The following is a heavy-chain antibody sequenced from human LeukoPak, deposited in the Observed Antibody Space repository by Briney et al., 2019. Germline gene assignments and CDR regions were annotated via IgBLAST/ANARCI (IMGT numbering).Heavy chain of an antibody. V-gene: IGHV1-2*02. CDR2: INPNSGGT. CDR1: GYTFTGYY. CDR3: ARGAIFGVVIMRAFDI. J-gene: IGHJ3*02. Sequence: ASVKVSCKASGYTFTGYYMHWVRQAPGQGLEWMGWINPNSGGTNYAQKFQGRVTMTRDTSISTAYMELSRLRSDDTAVYYCARGAIFGVVIMRAFDIWGQGTMVTVSS. D-gene: IGHD3-3*01.